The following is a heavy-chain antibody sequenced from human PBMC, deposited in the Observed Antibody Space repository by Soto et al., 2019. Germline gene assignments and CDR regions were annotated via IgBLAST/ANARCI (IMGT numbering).Heavy chain of an antibody. CDR2: IKHSGSS. D-gene: IGHD6-19*01. J-gene: IGHJ3*02. CDR3: ARGGSSDWQVALDI. CDR1: AGSFSHYY. V-gene: IGHV4-34*01. Sequence: SETLSLTCAVYAGSFSHYYWNWIRQSPGKGLEWIGKIKHSGSSNYNPSLRSRASISVDMSKNQFSLRLTSVTAADTAVYYCARGGSSDWQVALDIWGQGTMVTVSS.